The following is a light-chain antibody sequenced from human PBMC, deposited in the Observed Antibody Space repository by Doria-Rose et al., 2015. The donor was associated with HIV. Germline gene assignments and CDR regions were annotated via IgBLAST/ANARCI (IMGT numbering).Light chain of an antibody. Sequence: TQPPESLGMSLGERATLNCKSNQSLLYTSTNYLAWYQQKPGQPTKLLIYWASTRQSGVPARFSGSGSGTDFTLTISSLEAEDVAVYYCQQYYDTPSFGPGTTVDIK. CDR2: WAS. CDR3: QQYYDTPS. J-gene: IGKJ3*01. CDR1: QSLLYTSTNY. V-gene: IGKV4-1*01.